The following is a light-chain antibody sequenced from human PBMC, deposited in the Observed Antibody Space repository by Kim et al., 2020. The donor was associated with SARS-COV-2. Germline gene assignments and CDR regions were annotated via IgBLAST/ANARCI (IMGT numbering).Light chain of an antibody. CDR2: DAS. CDR3: QQYNSFSRT. V-gene: IGKV1-5*01. CDR1: QTINSW. Sequence: ASVGDRVTITCRASQTINSWLAWYQQRPVKGPKLLIYDASSLESGVPSRFGGSGSGTEFTLTISSLQPDDFATYYCQQYNSFSRTFGQGTKVDIK. J-gene: IGKJ1*01.